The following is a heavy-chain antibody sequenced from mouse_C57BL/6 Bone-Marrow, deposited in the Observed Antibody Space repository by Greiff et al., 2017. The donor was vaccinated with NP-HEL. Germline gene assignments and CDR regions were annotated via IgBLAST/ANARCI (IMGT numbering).Heavy chain of an antibody. J-gene: IGHJ1*03. CDR3: AREGIYYGNYGWYFDV. V-gene: IGHV5-4*01. D-gene: IGHD2-1*01. CDR2: ISDGGSYT. CDR1: GFTFSSYA. Sequence: EVQRVESGGGLVKPGGSLKLSCAASGFTFSSYAMSWVRQTPEKRLEWVATISDGGSYTYYPDNVKGRFTISRDNAKNNLYLQMSHLKSEDTAMYYCAREGIYYGNYGWYFDVWGTGTTGTVSS.